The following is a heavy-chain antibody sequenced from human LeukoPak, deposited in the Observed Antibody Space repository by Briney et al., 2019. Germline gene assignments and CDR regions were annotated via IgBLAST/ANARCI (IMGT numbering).Heavy chain of an antibody. CDR1: GGSISSGGYS. D-gene: IGHD1-26*01. CDR2: IYHSGST. CDR3: ARDSLLGGSYP. V-gene: IGHV4-30-2*01. J-gene: IGHJ5*02. Sequence: PSQTLSLTCAASGGSISSGGYSWSWIRQPPGKGLEWIGYIYHSGSTYYNPSLKSRVTISVDRSKNQFSLKLSSVTAADTAVYYCARDSLLGGSYPWGQGTLVTVSS.